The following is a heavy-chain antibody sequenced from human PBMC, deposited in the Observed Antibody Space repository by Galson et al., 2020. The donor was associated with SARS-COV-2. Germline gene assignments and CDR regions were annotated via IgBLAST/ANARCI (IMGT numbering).Heavy chain of an antibody. CDR1: GGSISSYY. J-gene: IGHJ5*02. V-gene: IGHV4-59*01. CDR3: ARGTPREMVRGVVWFDP. CDR2: IYYSGST. D-gene: IGHD3-10*01. Sequence: ETSETLSLTCTVSGGSISSYYWSWIRQPPGKGLEWIGYIYYSGSTNYNPSLKSRVTISVDTSKNQFSLKLSSVTAADTAVYYCARGTPREMVRGVVWFDPWGQGTLVTVSS.